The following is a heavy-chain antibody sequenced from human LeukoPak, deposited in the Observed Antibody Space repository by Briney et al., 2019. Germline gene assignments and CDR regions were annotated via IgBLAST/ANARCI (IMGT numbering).Heavy chain of an antibody. CDR3: ARGSAAPLRYYYMDV. CDR1: GFTFNNHW. V-gene: IGHV3-7*01. J-gene: IGHJ6*03. Sequence: GGSLRLSCVVSGFTFNNHWMSWVRQAPGKGPEWVATIKTDGSEKYYVDSVEGRFTISRDNAKNTMFLQMNSLRGEDTAVYYCARGSAAPLRYYYMDVWGKGTTVTVSS. D-gene: IGHD6-13*01. CDR2: IKTDGSEK.